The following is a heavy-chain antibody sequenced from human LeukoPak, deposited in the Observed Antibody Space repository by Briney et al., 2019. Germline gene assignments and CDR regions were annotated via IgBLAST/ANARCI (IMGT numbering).Heavy chain of an antibody. D-gene: IGHD6-19*01. Sequence: GGSLRLSCAASGFTFSSYGMHWVRQAPGKGLEWVAVIWYDGTNKYYADSVKGRFTISRDNSKNTLFLQMNILRAEDTAVYYCARDSSGWYSFDYWGQGTLVTVSS. J-gene: IGHJ4*02. CDR2: IWYDGTNK. V-gene: IGHV3-33*01. CDR1: GFTFSSYG. CDR3: ARDSSGWYSFDY.